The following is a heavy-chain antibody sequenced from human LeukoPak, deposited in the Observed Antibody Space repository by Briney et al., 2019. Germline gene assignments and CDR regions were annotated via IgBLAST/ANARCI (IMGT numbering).Heavy chain of an antibody. CDR3: ATSGVVVTATPPYYFDY. CDR2: IIPIFGTA. CDR1: GGTFSSYA. D-gene: IGHD2-21*02. Sequence: SVKVSCKASGGTFSSYAIGWVRQAPGQGLEWMGGIIPIFGTANYAQKFQGRVTITADESTSTAYMELSSLRSEDTAVYYCATSGVVVTATPPYYFDYWGQGTLVTVSS. V-gene: IGHV1-69*13. J-gene: IGHJ4*02.